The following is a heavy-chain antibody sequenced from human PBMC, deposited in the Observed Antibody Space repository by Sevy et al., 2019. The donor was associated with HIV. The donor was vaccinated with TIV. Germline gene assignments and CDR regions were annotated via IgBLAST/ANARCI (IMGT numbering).Heavy chain of an antibody. Sequence: SETLSLTCTVSGYSFGSIYYWGWIRQPPGRGLEWIGSVYHSGSTYYNPSLKSRVTISVDTSKNRFSLKVTSVTAADTAVYYCARDLGLAMQFDYWGQGTLVTVSS. CDR3: ARDLGLAMQFDY. J-gene: IGHJ4*02. V-gene: IGHV4-38-2*02. CDR2: VYHSGST. CDR1: GYSFGSIYY. D-gene: IGHD3-9*01.